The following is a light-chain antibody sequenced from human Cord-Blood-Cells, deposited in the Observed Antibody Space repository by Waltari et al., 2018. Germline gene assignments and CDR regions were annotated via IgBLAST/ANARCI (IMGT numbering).Light chain of an antibody. CDR1: SSDVGGYNY. Sequence: QSALTQPASVSGSPGQSITISCTGTSSDVGGYNYASWYQQHPGKAPKLMIYDVSNQPSGVSNRFSGSKSGNTASLTISGLQAEDEADYYCSSYTSSSTLVVFGGGTKLTVL. CDR3: SSYTSSSTLVV. V-gene: IGLV2-14*01. CDR2: DVS. J-gene: IGLJ2*01.